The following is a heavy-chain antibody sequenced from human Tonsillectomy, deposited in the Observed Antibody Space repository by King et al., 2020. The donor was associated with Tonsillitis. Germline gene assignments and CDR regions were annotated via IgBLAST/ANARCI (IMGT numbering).Heavy chain of an antibody. Sequence: DVQLVESGGGLVQPGGSLRLSCAASGFTFSTYWMNWVRQAPGKGLEWVANINLDGSEKHFVDSVKGRFTISRDNAKNSLYLQMNSLRAEDTAVYYCARDPNLKYIGAEYYFDYWGQGTLVTVSS. V-gene: IGHV3-7*03. CDR2: INLDGSEK. CDR3: ARDPNLKYIGAEYYFDY. J-gene: IGHJ4*02. D-gene: IGHD3-16*01. CDR1: GFTFSTYW.